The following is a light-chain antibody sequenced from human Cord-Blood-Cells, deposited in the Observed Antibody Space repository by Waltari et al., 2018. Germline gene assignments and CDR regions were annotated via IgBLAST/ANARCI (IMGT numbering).Light chain of an antibody. CDR2: AAS. CDR1: QSISRY. Sequence: DSQMTQSPSSLSPSVGDRVNIPSRGSQSISRYLNWYQQKPGKGPKLLIYAASSLQRGVPSRFSVSGSGTGFTLTISSLQLEYFATYDCQRSYSTPPFSFGPGTKVDIK. V-gene: IGKV1-39*01. CDR3: QRSYSTPPFS. J-gene: IGKJ3*01.